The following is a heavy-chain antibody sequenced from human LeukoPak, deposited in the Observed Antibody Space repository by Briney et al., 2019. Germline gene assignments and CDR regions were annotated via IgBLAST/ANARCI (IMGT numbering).Heavy chain of an antibody. V-gene: IGHV3-23*01. CDR3: AKEGGNYDSSGPYFDY. J-gene: IGHJ4*02. D-gene: IGHD3-22*01. CDR1: GFAFSSQA. CDR2: ISDSGGST. Sequence: GGSLRLSCAASGFAFSSQAMGWVRQAPGKGLEWVSVISDSGGSTYYADSVKGRFTISRDNSKNTLFLQMNSLRAEDTAVYYCAKEGGNYDSSGPYFDYWGQGTLVTVSS.